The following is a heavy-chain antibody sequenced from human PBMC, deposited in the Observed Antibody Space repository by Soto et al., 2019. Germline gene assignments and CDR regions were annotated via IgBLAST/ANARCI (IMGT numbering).Heavy chain of an antibody. CDR1: GFTFDEYG. D-gene: IGHD3-10*01. CDR3: ARGVDYYGSGSYFHFDY. V-gene: IGHV3-20*04. CDR2: INWNGGNP. J-gene: IGHJ4*02. Sequence: EVQLVESGGGVVRPGGSLRLSCAASGFTFDEYGMSWVRQTPGKGLEWVSGINWNGGNPGYADSVKGRFTISRDNAXNXXHLKMNSLRAEDTALYYCARGVDYYGSGSYFHFDYWGQGTLVTVSS.